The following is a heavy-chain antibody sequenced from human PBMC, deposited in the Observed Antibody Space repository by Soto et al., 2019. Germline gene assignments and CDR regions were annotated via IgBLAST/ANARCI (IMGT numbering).Heavy chain of an antibody. CDR2: IYYTGNT. V-gene: IGHV4-39*01. CDR1: GGSISSRSYY. D-gene: IGHD3-22*01. Sequence: QLQLQESGPGLVKPSETLSLACTVSGGSISSRSYYWGWIRQPPGKGPEWIGSIYYTGNTYYHPSLKSRVTISVDTSKNQFFLRLSSVTAADTAVYYCASLEEDSSGSYNEYNGLDVWGQGTTVTVSS. CDR3: ASLEEDSSGSYNEYNGLDV. J-gene: IGHJ6*02.